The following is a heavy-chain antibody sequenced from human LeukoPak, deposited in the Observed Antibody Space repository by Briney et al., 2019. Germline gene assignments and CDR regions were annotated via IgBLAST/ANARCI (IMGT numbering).Heavy chain of an antibody. D-gene: IGHD2-15*01. Sequence: SETLSLTCAVYGGSFSGYYWSWIRQPPGKGLEWIGEINHSGSTNYNPSPKSRVTISVDTSKNQFSLKLSSVTAADTAVYYCAVVVVAATAFGWFDPWGQGTLVTVSS. CDR1: GGSFSGYY. CDR2: INHSGST. J-gene: IGHJ5*02. CDR3: AVVVVAATAFGWFDP. V-gene: IGHV4-34*01.